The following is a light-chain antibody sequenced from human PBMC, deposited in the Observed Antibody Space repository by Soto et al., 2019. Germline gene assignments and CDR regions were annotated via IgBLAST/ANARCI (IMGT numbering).Light chain of an antibody. J-gene: IGLJ2*01. CDR1: SGHSTYI. V-gene: IGLV4-60*02. CDR3: ETWDTNVVV. CDR2: LEGSGSY. Sequence: QSVLTQSSSASASLGSSVKLTCTLSSGHSTYIIAWHQQQPGKAPRYLMKLEGSGSYNKGSGIPDRFSGSSSGADRYHTISNLQFEDEADYYCETWDTNVVVFGGGTQLTVL.